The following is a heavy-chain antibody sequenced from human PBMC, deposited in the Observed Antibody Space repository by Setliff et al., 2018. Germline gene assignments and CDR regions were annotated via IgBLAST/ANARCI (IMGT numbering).Heavy chain of an antibody. CDR2: IYYSGST. CDR3: ARDRVVVLAGRRGFYFDY. Sequence: PSETLSLTCSVSGASISSDGYYWSWIRQYPGKGLEWIGYIYYSGSTYYNPSLKSRVTISLDTSENQFSLELTSVTAADTAVYYCARDRVVVLAGRRGFYFDYWGQGTLVTVSS. J-gene: IGHJ4*02. CDR1: GASISSDGYY. V-gene: IGHV4-31*03. D-gene: IGHD2-15*01.